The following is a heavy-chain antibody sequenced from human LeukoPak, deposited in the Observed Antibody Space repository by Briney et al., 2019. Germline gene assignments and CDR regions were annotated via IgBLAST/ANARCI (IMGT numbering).Heavy chain of an antibody. Sequence: GGSLRLSCAASGFTFSTYGMHWVRQAPGKGLGWVAFIRYDGSNKDYVDSVKGRFTISSDNSKNTLYLQMNSLRAEDTAEYYGAKGPVGYCGGGSCYHWFDPWGQGTLVTVSS. CDR2: IRYDGSNK. CDR1: GFTFSTYG. CDR3: AKGPVGYCGGGSCYHWFDP. J-gene: IGHJ5*02. D-gene: IGHD2-15*01. V-gene: IGHV3-30*02.